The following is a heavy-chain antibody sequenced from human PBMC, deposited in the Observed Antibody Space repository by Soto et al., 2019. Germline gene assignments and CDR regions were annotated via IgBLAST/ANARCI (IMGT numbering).Heavy chain of an antibody. D-gene: IGHD2-8*01. CDR3: ARHNGQAIRRGVHWFDP. V-gene: IGHV4-59*08. CDR1: GGSISSYY. CDR2: IYYSGST. J-gene: IGHJ5*02. Sequence: SETLSLTCTVSGGSISSYYWSWIRQPPGKGLEWIGYIYYSGSTNYNPSLKSRVTISVDTSKNQFSLKLSSVTAADTAVYYCARHNGQAIRRGVHWFDPWGQGTLVTVSS.